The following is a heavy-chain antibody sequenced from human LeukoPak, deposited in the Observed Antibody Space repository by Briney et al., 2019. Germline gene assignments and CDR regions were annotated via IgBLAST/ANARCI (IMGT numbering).Heavy chain of an antibody. Sequence: SETLSLTCTVSGGSISTGGYYWSWIRQHPEKGLEWIGYIYYSGSTYYNPSLKSRVTISEDTSTNQFSLKLSSVTAADTAVYYCVRGRGDYYDSSGGYYFDFWGRGTLVTVSS. D-gene: IGHD3-22*01. CDR1: GGSISTGGYY. CDR3: VRGRGDYYDSSGGYYFDF. V-gene: IGHV4-31*03. CDR2: IYYSGST. J-gene: IGHJ4*02.